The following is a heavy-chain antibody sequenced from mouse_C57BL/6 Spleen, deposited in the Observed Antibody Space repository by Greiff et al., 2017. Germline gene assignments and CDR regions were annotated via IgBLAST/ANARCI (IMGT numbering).Heavy chain of an antibody. V-gene: IGHV14-3*01. D-gene: IGHD2-4*01. CDR2: IDPANGNT. CDR1: GFNIKNTY. J-gene: IGHJ3*01. Sequence: VHVKQSVAELVRPGASVKLSCTASGFNIKNTYMHWVKQRPEQGLEWIGRIDPANGNTKYAPKFQGKATITADTSSNTAYLQLSSLTSEDTAIYYCAGIYYDYPWFAYWGQGTLVTVSA. CDR3: AGIYYDYPWFAY.